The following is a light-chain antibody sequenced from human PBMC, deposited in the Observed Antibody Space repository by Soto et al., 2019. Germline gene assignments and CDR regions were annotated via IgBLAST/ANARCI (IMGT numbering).Light chain of an antibody. CDR2: CAS. CDR3: RQYGRSLGIA. CDR1: QRVSSNL. V-gene: IGKV3-20*01. Sequence: EVVFSPSPRTLFLSPGERATLSSTASQRVSSNLLAWYQEKPGQAPRLLIYCASSRATGIPDRFSGSESGTDFTLTISRLEPEDFGVYYWRQYGRSLGIAFGGGTKVDIK. J-gene: IGKJ4*01.